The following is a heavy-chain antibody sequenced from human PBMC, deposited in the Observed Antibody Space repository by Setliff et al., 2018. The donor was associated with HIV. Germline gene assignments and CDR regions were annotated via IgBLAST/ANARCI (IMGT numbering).Heavy chain of an antibody. CDR3: ARSQPDTIFGVVTVDC. J-gene: IGHJ4*02. V-gene: IGHV4-39*01. CDR2: VYYRGRT. D-gene: IGHD3-3*01. Sequence: SETLSLTCTVSGGSMSSSGPGYYWGWVRQTPGGGLEWIGSVYYRGRTYYNPSLKSRVTISVDTSKNQLSLRLTSMAAADTAMYYCARSQPDTIFGVVTVDCWGQGKMVTV. CDR1: GGSMSSSGPGYY.